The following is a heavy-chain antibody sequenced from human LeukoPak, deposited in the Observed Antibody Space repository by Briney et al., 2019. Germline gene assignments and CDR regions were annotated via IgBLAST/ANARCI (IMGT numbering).Heavy chain of an antibody. D-gene: IGHD7-27*01. J-gene: IGHJ3*02. V-gene: IGHV3-48*01. Sequence: GGSLRLSCAASGFTFSSYSMNWVRQAPGKGLEWVSYISSINTIYYADSVKGRFTISRDNAKNSLYLQMSSLRAEDTAVYYCARSGASSRLGTRAFDIWGQGTMVTVSS. CDR3: ARSGASSRLGTRAFDI. CDR1: GFTFSSYS. CDR2: ISSINTI.